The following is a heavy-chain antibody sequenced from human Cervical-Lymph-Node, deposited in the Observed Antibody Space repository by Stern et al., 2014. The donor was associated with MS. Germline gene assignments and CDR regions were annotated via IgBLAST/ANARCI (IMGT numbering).Heavy chain of an antibody. CDR3: ARDLSGRDDS. V-gene: IGHV3-74*01. D-gene: IGHD1-26*01. Sequence: VQLVQSGGGLVQPGGSLRLSCADSGFTFRTYWMHWVRPVPGKELMWVSRINEDGSTTNYADSVKGRFTISRDNGRNTLYLQMNSLRAEDTAVYYCARDLSGRDDSWGQGTLVTVSS. CDR2: INEDGSTT. CDR1: GFTFRTYW. J-gene: IGHJ4*02.